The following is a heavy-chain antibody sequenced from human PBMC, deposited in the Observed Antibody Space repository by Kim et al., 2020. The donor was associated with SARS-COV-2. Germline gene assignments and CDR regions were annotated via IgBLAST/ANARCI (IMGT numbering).Heavy chain of an antibody. CDR3: ARGGNSIHYYYYYGMDV. D-gene: IGHD2-21*02. Sequence: VKGRFTISRDNAKNSLYLQMNSLRDEDTAVYYCARGGNSIHYYYYYGMDVWGQGTTVTVSS. J-gene: IGHJ6*02. V-gene: IGHV3-48*02.